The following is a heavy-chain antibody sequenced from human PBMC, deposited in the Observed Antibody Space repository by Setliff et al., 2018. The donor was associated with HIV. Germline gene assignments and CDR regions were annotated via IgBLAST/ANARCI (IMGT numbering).Heavy chain of an antibody. CDR3: AREQNHYNFWSGHNYDAFDI. CDR2: IGWNGVSI. D-gene: IGHD3-3*01. J-gene: IGHJ3*02. V-gene: IGHV3-20*04. Sequence: GGSLRLSCAASGFTFSSYAMSWVRQAPGKGLEWVSSIGWNGVSIAYADSVKGRFTISRDNAKNSLFLQMNSLRAKDTALYYCAREQNHYNFWSGHNYDAFDIWGQGTMVTV. CDR1: GFTFSSYA.